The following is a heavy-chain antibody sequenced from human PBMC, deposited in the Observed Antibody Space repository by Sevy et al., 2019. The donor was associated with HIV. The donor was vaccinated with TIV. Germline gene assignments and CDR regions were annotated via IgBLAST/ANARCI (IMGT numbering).Heavy chain of an antibody. CDR3: ARPRANYVDHYFFYAMDV. Sequence: GGSLRLSCAASGFAFSNYYAMHWVRQAPGKGLEWVALISYDGSDKYYADSVKGRFTISRDNFKNTLYLQMNSLTTEDTAVYYCARPRANYVDHYFFYAMDVWGQRTTVTASS. J-gene: IGHJ6*02. V-gene: IGHV3-30-3*01. D-gene: IGHD4-17*01. CDR2: ISYDGSDK. CDR1: GFAFSNYYA.